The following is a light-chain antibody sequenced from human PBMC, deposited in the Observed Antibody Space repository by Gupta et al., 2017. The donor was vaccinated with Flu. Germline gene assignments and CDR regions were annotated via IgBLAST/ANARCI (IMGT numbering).Light chain of an antibody. CDR1: QSVLYSSNNKNY. CDR2: WAS. V-gene: IGKV4-1*01. Sequence: DIVMTQSPDSLAVSLGERATINCKSSQSVLYSSNNKNYLAWYQQKPGQPPKLLIYWASTRESGVPDRFSGSGSGTDFTLTISNLQAEDVAVYYCQQEDNTPLTFGGGTKVGIK. CDR3: QQEDNTPLT. J-gene: IGKJ4*01.